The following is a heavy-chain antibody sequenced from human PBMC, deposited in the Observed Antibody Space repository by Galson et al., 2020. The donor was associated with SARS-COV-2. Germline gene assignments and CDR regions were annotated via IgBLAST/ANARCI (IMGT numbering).Heavy chain of an antibody. CDR1: GFTFSSYW. D-gene: IGHD3-16*01. CDR2: IYSEGSST. CDR3: ARGDMRNDYFDY. J-gene: IGHJ4*02. V-gene: IGHV3-74*01. Sequence: GGSLRLPCAASGFTFSSYWMHWVRQAPGKGLVWVSRIYSEGSSTSYADSVKGRFTISGDNAKNTLYLQMNSLRAEDTAVYYCARGDMRNDYFDYWGQGTLVTVSS.